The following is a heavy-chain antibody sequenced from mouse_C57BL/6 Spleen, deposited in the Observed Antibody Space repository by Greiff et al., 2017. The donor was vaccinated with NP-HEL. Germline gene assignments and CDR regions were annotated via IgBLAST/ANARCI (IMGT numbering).Heavy chain of an antibody. D-gene: IGHD2-4*01. CDR3: ARGGNDYDGGYAMDY. CDR2: IDPSDSYT. CDR1: GYTFTSYW. Sequence: VQLQQPGAELVMPGASVKLSCKASGYTFTSYWMHWVKQRPGQGLEWIGEIDPSDSYTNYNQKFKGKSTLTVDKSSSTAYMQLSSLTSEDSAVYYCARGGNDYDGGYAMDYWGQGTSVTVSS. J-gene: IGHJ4*01. V-gene: IGHV1-69*01.